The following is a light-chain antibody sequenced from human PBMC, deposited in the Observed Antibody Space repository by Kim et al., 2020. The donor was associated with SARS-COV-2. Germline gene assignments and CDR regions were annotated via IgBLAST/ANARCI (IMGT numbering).Light chain of an antibody. CDR3: SSFAGSHYV. CDR2: EVH. V-gene: IGLV2-8*01. CDR1: SRDVGAYNY. J-gene: IGLJ1*01. Sequence: QSALTQPPSASGSPGQSVTISCSGTSRDVGAYNYVSWYQQHPGKAPQLMIYEVHKRPSGVPHRFSGSKSGNTASLTVSGLQPEYEADYYCSSFAGSHYVFGTGTKVTVL.